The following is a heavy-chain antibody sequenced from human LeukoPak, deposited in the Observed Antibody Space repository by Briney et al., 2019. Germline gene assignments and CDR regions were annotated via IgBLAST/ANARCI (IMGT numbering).Heavy chain of an antibody. D-gene: IGHD1-26*01. CDR2: MKQDGREK. Sequence: GGSLRLSCGASEFTFSNYWMRGVRQAPGKGLEGVANMKQDGREKYYVDSVQGRFTISRDNAKNSLYLQMNSLRVEDTAVYYWARVRWDLLSTDYWGQGSLVTVSS. CDR3: ARVRWDLLSTDY. J-gene: IGHJ4*02. CDR1: EFTFSNYW. V-gene: IGHV3-7*01.